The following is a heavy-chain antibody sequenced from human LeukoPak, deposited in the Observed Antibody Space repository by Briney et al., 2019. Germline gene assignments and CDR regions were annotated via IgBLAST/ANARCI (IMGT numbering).Heavy chain of an antibody. D-gene: IGHD1-7*01. CDR3: AREGNYYFDY. J-gene: IGHJ4*02. V-gene: IGHV3-66*01. CDR1: GFTVSSNY. CDR2: IYSGGST. Sequence: PGGSLRLSCAASGFTVSSNYMSWVRQAPGKGLEWVSIIYSGGSTSYADSVKGRFTISRDNSKNTLYLQMNSLRVEDTAVYYCAREGNYYFDYWGQGTLVTVSS.